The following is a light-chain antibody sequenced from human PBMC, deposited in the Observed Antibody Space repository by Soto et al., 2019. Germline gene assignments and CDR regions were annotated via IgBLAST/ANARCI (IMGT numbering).Light chain of an antibody. V-gene: IGLV4-69*01. CDR1: SGHSSYA. J-gene: IGLJ2*01. CDR3: QTWGTVSVV. CDR2: LNSDGSH. Sequence: QLVLTQSPSASASLGASGTLTCTLSSGHSSYAIAWHQQQPEKGPRYLMKLNSDGSHSKGDGIPDRFSGSSSGAERYLTISSLQSEDEADYYCQTWGTVSVVFGGGTKLTVL.